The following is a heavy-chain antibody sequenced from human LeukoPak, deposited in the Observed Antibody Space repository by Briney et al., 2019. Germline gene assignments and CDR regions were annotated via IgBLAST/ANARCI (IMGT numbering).Heavy chain of an antibody. CDR3: ARATRIVVVITSGFDY. D-gene: IGHD3-22*01. Sequence: ASVKVSCKASGYTFTGYYMHWVRQAPGQGLEWMGWINSNSGGTNYAQKFQGRVTMTRDTSISTAYMELSRLRSDDTAVYYCARATRIVVVITSGFDYWGQGTLVTVSS. CDR2: INSNSGGT. V-gene: IGHV1-2*02. CDR1: GYTFTGYY. J-gene: IGHJ4*02.